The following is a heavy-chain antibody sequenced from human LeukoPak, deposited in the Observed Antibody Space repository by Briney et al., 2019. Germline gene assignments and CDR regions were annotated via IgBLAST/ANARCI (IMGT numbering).Heavy chain of an antibody. CDR1: GGSFSGYY. J-gene: IGHJ5*02. D-gene: IGHD1-26*01. CDR3: ARAGGSSWFDP. CDR2: IDHSGST. Sequence: SETLSLTCAVYGGSFSGYYWSWIRQPTGKGLEWIGEIDHSGSTNYNPSLKSRVTISVDTSKTQFSLKPSSVTAADTAVYYCARAGGSSWFDPWGQGTLVTVSS. V-gene: IGHV4-34*01.